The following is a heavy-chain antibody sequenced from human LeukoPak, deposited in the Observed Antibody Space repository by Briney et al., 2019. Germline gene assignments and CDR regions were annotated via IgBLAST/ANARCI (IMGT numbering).Heavy chain of an antibody. CDR3: ARGGYYDSSGYFF. Sequence: HAGGSLRLSCAASGFTFSSYDMNWVRQAPGKGLEWVSYISSSGITIFYADSVKGRFTISRDNAKNSLYLQMNSLRSEDTALYYCARGGYYDSSGYFFWGQGTLVTVSS. CDR2: ISSSGITI. V-gene: IGHV3-48*03. D-gene: IGHD3-22*01. J-gene: IGHJ4*02. CDR1: GFTFSSYD.